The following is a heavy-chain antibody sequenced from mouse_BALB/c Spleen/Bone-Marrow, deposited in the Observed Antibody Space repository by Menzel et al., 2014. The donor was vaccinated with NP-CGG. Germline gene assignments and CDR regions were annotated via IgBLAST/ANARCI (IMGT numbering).Heavy chain of an antibody. CDR2: INPSNGRT. V-gene: IGHV1S81*02. CDR1: GYTFTSYW. J-gene: IGHJ2*01. D-gene: IGHD1-1*01. Sequence: QVQLKESGAELVKPGASVKLSCKASGYTFTSYWMHWVKQRPGQGLEWIGEINPSNGRTNYNEKFKSKATLTVDKSSSTAYMQLSSLTSEDSAVYYCARRANTVVATDYWGQGTTLTVSS. CDR3: ARRANTVVATDY.